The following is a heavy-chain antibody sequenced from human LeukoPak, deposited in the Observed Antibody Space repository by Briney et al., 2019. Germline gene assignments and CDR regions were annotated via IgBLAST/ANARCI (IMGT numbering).Heavy chain of an antibody. J-gene: IGHJ3*02. D-gene: IGHD1-26*01. Sequence: PSETLSLTCTVSGGSISIGDYYWSWIRQPPGKGLEWIGYIYYSGSTYYNPSLKSRVTISVDTSKNQFSLKLSSVTAADTAVYYCASSNSGSYLGAFDIWGQGTMVTVSS. CDR1: GGSISIGDYY. CDR2: IYYSGST. CDR3: ASSNSGSYLGAFDI. V-gene: IGHV4-30-4*01.